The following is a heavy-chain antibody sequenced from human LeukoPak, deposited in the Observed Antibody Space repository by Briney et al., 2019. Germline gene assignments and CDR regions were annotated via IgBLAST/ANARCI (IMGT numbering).Heavy chain of an antibody. Sequence: RGSLRLSCAASGFTFSIYAMHWVRQAPGKGLEHVSGISYNGSQTYYGNSVKGRFTISRDSSMSTLYLQMNSLRAEDTAVYFCAGTNPGYNSGWQKDFQYWGQGTLVTVSS. J-gene: IGHJ1*01. CDR2: ISYNGSQT. D-gene: IGHD6-19*01. V-gene: IGHV3-64*01. CDR1: GFTFSIYA. CDR3: AGTNPGYNSGWQKDFQY.